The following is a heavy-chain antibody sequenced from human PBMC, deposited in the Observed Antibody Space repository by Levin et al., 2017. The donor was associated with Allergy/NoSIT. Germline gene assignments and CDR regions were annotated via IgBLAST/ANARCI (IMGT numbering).Heavy chain of an antibody. V-gene: IGHV4-59*01. Sequence: SQTLSLTCTVTVSVGSISSYYCSWIRQPPGERLEWMAYMYYSGSTNYNPSLKSRLTVSVDTSKNQYSLRLSSVTTADTAVYYCACRGYSYEDEYWGQGTLVTVS. J-gene: IGHJ4*02. CDR2: MYYSGST. CDR1: VGSISSYY. D-gene: IGHD5-18*01. CDR3: ACRGYSYEDEY.